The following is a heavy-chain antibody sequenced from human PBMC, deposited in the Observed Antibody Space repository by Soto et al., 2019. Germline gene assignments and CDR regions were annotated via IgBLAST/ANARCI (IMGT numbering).Heavy chain of an antibody. V-gene: IGHV5-51*01. J-gene: IGHJ4*02. CDR1: GYSFTNYW. CDR3: ARRTAPKGVTGTVGDY. CDR2: IYPGDSDT. D-gene: IGHD2-21*02. Sequence: PGESLKISCQGSGYSFTNYWIGWVRQMPGKGLEWMGIIYPGDSDTRYSPSFQGQVTISVDKSINTAYLQWSSLRASDTAMYYCARRTAPKGVTGTVGDYSGQGTLVTVSS.